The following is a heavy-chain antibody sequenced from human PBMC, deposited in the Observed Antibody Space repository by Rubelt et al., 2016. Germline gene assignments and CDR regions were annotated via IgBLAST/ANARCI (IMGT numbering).Heavy chain of an antibody. V-gene: IGHV4-34*01. CDR3: ARDRGQLPYYFDY. D-gene: IGHD3-10*01. J-gene: IGHJ4*02. Sequence: QVQLQQWGAGLLKPSETLSLTCAVYGGSFSGYYWSWIRQPPGKGLEWIGEINHSGSTNYNPSLKSRVTIAVDTSKNQFSLKLSSVTAADTAVYYCARDRGQLPYYFDYWGQGTLVTVSS. CDR2: INHSGST. CDR1: GGSFSGYY.